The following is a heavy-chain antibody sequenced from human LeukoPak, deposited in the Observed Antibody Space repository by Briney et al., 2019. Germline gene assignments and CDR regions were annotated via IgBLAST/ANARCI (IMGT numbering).Heavy chain of an antibody. D-gene: IGHD5-18*01. CDR2: IKQDGSES. V-gene: IGHV3-7*04. CDR1: GFTFSSYA. CDR3: AGGYSWFDY. Sequence: GGSLRLSCAASGFTFSSYAMSWVRQTPGKGLEWVANIKQDGSESYYVDSVKGRFTISRDNAKNSLYLQMNSLRAEDTAVYYCAGGYSWFDYWGQGTLVTVSS. J-gene: IGHJ4*02.